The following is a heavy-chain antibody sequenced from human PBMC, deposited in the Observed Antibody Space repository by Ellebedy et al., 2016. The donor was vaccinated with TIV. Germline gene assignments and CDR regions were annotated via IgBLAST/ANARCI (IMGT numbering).Heavy chain of an antibody. V-gene: IGHV3-30*18. D-gene: IGHD3-22*01. CDR1: GFTFSTYG. CDR2: ISSDGSTK. J-gene: IGHJ4*02. Sequence: GESLKISCAASGFTFSTYGMQWVRQAPGKGLEWVAVISSDGSTKYYADSVKGRFTISRDNSKNTMYLQMNSLRAEDTAVYYCAKEYDSRGYGAYFDHWGQGTLVTVSS. CDR3: AKEYDSRGYGAYFDH.